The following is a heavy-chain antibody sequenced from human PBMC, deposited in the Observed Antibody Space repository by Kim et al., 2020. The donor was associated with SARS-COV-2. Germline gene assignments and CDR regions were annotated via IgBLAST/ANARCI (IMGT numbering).Heavy chain of an antibody. J-gene: IGHJ4*02. V-gene: IGHV3-53*01. D-gene: IGHD6-19*01. Sequence: SIQYVDSVKGRFTVSRDDSKNTMYLQMNSLTAEDTAVYYCARSSGWPYDYWGQGTLVTVSS. CDR3: ARSSGWPYDY. CDR2: SI.